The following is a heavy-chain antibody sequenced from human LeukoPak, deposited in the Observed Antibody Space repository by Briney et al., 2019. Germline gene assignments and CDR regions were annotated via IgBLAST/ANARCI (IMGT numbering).Heavy chain of an antibody. J-gene: IGHJ1*01. CDR1: GGFISSSSYY. V-gene: IGHV4-39*02. CDR2: IYYSGRT. D-gene: IGHD3-22*01. Sequence: PSETLSLTCTVSGGFISSSSYYWGWIRQPPGKGLEWIGDIYYSGRTYYNPSLRSRVSISLDTFMNHFSLTLSSVTAADTAVYYCARRRYYDSTGYFDWGRGSLVIVSS. CDR3: ARRRYYDSTGYFD.